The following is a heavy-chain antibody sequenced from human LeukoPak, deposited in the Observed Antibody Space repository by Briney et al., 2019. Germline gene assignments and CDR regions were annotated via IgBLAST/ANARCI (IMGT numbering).Heavy chain of an antibody. Sequence: GGSLRLSCAASGFTVSSNYMSWVRQAPGKRLEWVSVIYSGGSTYYADSVKGRFTISRDNSKNTLYLQMNSLRAEDTAVYYCAGRGDDILTGYSPNFDYWGQGTLVTVSS. CDR3: AGRGDDILTGYSPNFDY. J-gene: IGHJ4*02. CDR1: GFTVSSNY. V-gene: IGHV3-53*01. CDR2: IYSGGST. D-gene: IGHD3-9*01.